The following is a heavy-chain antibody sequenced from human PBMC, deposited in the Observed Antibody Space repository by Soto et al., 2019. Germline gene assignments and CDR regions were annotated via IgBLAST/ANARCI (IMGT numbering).Heavy chain of an antibody. CDR2: IYYTGST. CDR1: GGSISSYY. J-gene: IGHJ5*01. V-gene: IGHV4-59*12. Sequence: SETLSLTCTVSGGSISSYYWSWIRQPPGKGLEWIGYIYYTGSTNYNPSLKSRVTISVDTSKNQFSLKLSSVTAADTAVYYCARGPTITGTISWFDPWGQGTLVTVSS. CDR3: ARGPTITGTISWFDP. D-gene: IGHD1-7*01.